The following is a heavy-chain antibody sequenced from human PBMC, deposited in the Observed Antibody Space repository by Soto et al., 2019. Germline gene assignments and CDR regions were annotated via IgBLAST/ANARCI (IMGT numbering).Heavy chain of an antibody. CDR2: IYHSGST. D-gene: IGHD4-17*01. J-gene: IGHJ5*02. V-gene: IGHV4-4*02. CDR1: GGSISSSNW. CDR3: ARVYDYGDLNWFDP. Sequence: PSQTLSLTCAVSGGSISSSNWWSWGRQPPGKGLEWIGEIYHSGSTNYNPSLKSRVTISVDKSKNQLSLKLSYATAADTAVYSCARVYDYGDLNWFDPWGQGTLVTVSS.